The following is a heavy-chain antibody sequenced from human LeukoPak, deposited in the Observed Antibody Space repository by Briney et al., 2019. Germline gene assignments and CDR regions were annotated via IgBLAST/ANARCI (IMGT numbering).Heavy chain of an antibody. CDR2: ISHRGST. Sequence: NRWGSLRLSCAASGFTFSNFAMSWVRQPPGKGLEWIGEISHRGSTNYNPSLKSRVTISVYTSKNQFSLKLTSVTAADTAVYYCARGRRQLVRSWGYWGQGTLVTVSS. J-gene: IGHJ4*02. CDR1: GFTFSNFA. D-gene: IGHD6-13*01. CDR3: ARGRRQLVRSWGY. V-gene: IGHV4-34*01.